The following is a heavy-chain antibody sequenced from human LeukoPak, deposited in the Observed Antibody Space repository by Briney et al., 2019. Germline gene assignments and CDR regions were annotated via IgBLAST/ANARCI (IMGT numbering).Heavy chain of an antibody. CDR3: ARDSFTYYYDSSGYWRAFDI. V-gene: IGHV1-69*04. D-gene: IGHD3-22*01. CDR1: GGTFSSYA. J-gene: IGHJ3*02. Sequence: ASVKVSCKASGGTFSSYAISWVRQAPGQGLEWMGRIIPILGIANYAQKFQGRVTITADKSTSTAYMELSSLRSEDTAVYYCARDSFTYYYDSSGYWRAFDIWGQGTMVTVSS. CDR2: IIPILGIA.